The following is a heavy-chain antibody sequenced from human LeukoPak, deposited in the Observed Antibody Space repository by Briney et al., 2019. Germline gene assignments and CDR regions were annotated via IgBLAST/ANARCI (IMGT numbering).Heavy chain of an antibody. J-gene: IGHJ6*04. CDR2: ISSSSSYT. Sequence: GGSLRLSCAASGFTFSDYYMSWMRQAPGKGLEWVSYISSSSSYTNYADSVKGRFTISRDNAKNSLYLQMNSLRAEDTAVYYCARGVPAAMMYGMDVWGKGTTVTVSS. CDR3: ARGVPAAMMYGMDV. D-gene: IGHD2-2*01. CDR1: GFTFSDYY. V-gene: IGHV3-11*06.